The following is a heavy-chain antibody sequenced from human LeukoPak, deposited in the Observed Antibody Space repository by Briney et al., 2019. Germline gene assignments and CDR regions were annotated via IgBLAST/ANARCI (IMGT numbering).Heavy chain of an antibody. Sequence: SETLSLTCTVSGGSMSNYYWNWIRQPAGKGLEWIGYIYYSGSTNYNPSLKSRVTISVDTSKNQFSLKLSSVTAADTAVYYCARTADGTGSAGTTGFDYWGQGTLVTVSS. CDR1: GGSMSNYY. V-gene: IGHV4-59*08. CDR2: IYYSGST. CDR3: ARTADGTGSAGTTGFDY. J-gene: IGHJ4*02. D-gene: IGHD1-7*01.